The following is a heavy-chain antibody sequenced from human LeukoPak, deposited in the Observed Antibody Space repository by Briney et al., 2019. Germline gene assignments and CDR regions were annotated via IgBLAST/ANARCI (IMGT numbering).Heavy chain of an antibody. CDR3: ARSGRAAAGDY. J-gene: IGHJ4*02. Sequence: SQTLSLTCTVSGGSISSYYWSWIRHPPGKGLEWIGYIYTSGSTNYNPSLKSRVTISVDTSKNQFSLKLSSVTAADTAVYYCARSGRAAAGDYWGQGTLVTVSS. D-gene: IGHD6-13*01. CDR2: IYTSGST. CDR1: GGSISSYY. V-gene: IGHV4-4*09.